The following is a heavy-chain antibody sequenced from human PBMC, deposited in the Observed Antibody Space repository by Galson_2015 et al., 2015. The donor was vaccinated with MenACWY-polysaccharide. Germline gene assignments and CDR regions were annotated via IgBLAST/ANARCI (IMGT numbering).Heavy chain of an antibody. CDR2: IKKDGGEK. J-gene: IGHJ6*02. CDR3: ARGHYGMDV. Sequence: SLRLSCAASGFTFGDYAMAWFRQAPGKGLEWVANIKKDGGEKYYVDSVKGRFTISRDNAKNSLYLQMNSLRVEDTAVFYCARGHYGMDVWGQGTTVTVSS. V-gene: IGHV3-7*01. CDR1: GFTFGDYA.